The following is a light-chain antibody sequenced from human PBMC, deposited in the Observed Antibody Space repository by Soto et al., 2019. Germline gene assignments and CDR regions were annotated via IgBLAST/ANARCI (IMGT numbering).Light chain of an antibody. CDR1: QSVSSSY. CDR3: QQYGTPLT. J-gene: IGKJ4*01. V-gene: IGKV3-20*01. CDR2: GAS. Sequence: DIVLTQSPGTLSLSPGERATLSCRASQSVSSSYLAWYQQKPGQAPRLLIYGASSRATGIPDRFSGSGSGTDFTLTISRLEPEDVALYYWQQYGTPLTFGGGTKVEIK.